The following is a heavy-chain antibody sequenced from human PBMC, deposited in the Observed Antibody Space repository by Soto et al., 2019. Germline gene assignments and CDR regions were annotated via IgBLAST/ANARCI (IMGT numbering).Heavy chain of an antibody. CDR1: GYTFTSYA. D-gene: IGHD3-22*01. Sequence: GASVKVSCKASGYTFTSYAMHWVRQAPGQRLEWMGWINAGNSNTKYSQKFQGRVTITRDTSASTAYMELSSLRSEDTAVYYCAREKVITVPWPQHLDYWGQGTLVTVSS. V-gene: IGHV1-3*01. CDR2: INAGNSNT. J-gene: IGHJ4*02. CDR3: AREKVITVPWPQHLDY.